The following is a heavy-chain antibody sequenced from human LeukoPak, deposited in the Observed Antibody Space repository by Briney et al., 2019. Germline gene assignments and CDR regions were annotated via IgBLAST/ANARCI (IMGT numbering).Heavy chain of an antibody. Sequence: GGSLRLSCAASGFTFSDYTMNWVRLAPGKGLEWVSSISGSSNYIYYADSVKGRFTISRGSAKNSLYLQMNSLRAEDTALYYCAKDRGYYYGSGRGYYYYYGMDVWGQGTTVTVSS. J-gene: IGHJ6*02. CDR2: ISGSSNYI. CDR1: GFTFSDYT. CDR3: AKDRGYYYGSGRGYYYYYGMDV. V-gene: IGHV3-21*04. D-gene: IGHD3-10*01.